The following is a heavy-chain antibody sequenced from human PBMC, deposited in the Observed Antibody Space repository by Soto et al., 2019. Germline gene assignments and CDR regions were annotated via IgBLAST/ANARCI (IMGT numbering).Heavy chain of an antibody. CDR1: GGSISSYY. Sequence: PSETLSLTCTVSGGSISSYYWSWIRQPPGKELEWIGYIYYSGSTNYNPSLKSRVTISVDTSKNQFSLKLSSVTAADTAVYYCARDLGYYDFWSGYKGVNNWFDPWGQGTLVTVSS. D-gene: IGHD3-3*01. CDR2: IYYSGST. J-gene: IGHJ5*02. CDR3: ARDLGYYDFWSGYKGVNNWFDP. V-gene: IGHV4-59*01.